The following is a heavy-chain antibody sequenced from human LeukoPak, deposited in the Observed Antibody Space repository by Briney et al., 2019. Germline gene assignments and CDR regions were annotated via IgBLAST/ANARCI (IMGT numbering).Heavy chain of an antibody. CDR1: GFTFSSYA. Sequence: PGGSLRLSCAASGFTFSSYAMSWVRQAPGKGLEWVSAISCSGGSTYYAASVKGRFTISRDNPKNTLYLQMNSLRAEDTAVYYCAKAHYYYDSSGFYYSYFDYWGQGTLVTVSS. D-gene: IGHD3-22*01. V-gene: IGHV3-23*01. CDR2: ISCSGGST. CDR3: AKAHYYYDSSGFYYSYFDY. J-gene: IGHJ4*02.